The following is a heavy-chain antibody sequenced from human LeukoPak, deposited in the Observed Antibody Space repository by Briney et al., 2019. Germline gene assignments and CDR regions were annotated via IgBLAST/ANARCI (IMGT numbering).Heavy chain of an antibody. Sequence: SETLSLTCTVSGGSISGYYWSWIRQPPGKGLEWIGYIYYSGSTNYNPSLKSRVTISVDTSKNQFSLKLNSVTAADTAVYYCVRDEGRTPYSTTVNWFDPWGQGTLVTVSS. J-gene: IGHJ5*02. CDR2: IYYSGST. CDR1: GGSISGYY. D-gene: IGHD6-13*01. V-gene: IGHV4-59*01. CDR3: VRDEGRTPYSTTVNWFDP.